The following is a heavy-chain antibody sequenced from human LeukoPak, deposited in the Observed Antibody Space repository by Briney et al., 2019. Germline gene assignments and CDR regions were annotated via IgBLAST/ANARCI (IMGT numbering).Heavy chain of an antibody. CDR1: GGSISSYY. J-gene: IGHJ6*03. CDR3: ARVGATYPHYYMDV. CDR2: IFTNGNT. D-gene: IGHD3-16*01. Sequence: SETLSLTCTVSGGSISSYYWSWIRQPAGKGLEWIGRIFTNGNTNYNPSLKSRVTMSVDTSKNQFSLKLSSVTAADTAVYYCARVGATYPHYYMDVWGKGTTVTVAS. V-gene: IGHV4-4*07.